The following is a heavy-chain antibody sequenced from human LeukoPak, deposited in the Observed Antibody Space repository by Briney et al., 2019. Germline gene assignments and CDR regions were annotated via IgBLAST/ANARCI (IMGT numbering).Heavy chain of an antibody. J-gene: IGHJ5*02. Sequence: SQTLSLTCGVSGGSISSGGYYWSWIRQPPGKGLEWIGYIYHSGSTYYNPSLKSRVTISVDRSKDQFSLKLSSVTAADTAVYYCARDPGQLVGGWFDPWGQGTLVTVSS. V-gene: IGHV4-30-2*01. D-gene: IGHD6-6*01. CDR3: ARDPGQLVGGWFDP. CDR2: IYHSGST. CDR1: GGSISSGGYY.